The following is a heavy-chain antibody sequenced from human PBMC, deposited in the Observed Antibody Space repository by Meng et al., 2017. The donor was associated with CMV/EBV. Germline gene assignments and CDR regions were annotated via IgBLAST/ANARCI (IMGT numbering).Heavy chain of an antibody. CDR2: IYWDDDK. CDR3: AHRGSYGYHGY. Sequence: QITFQESGPTLAHPTHILPLTCTLSGFSPSTSGVCVGWIRQPPGKALEWLALIYWDDDKRYSPSLKSRLTITKDTSKNQVVLTMTNMDPVDTATYYCAHRGSYGYHGYWGQGTLVTVSS. D-gene: IGHD5-18*01. J-gene: IGHJ4*02. CDR1: GFSPSTSGVC. V-gene: IGHV2-5*02.